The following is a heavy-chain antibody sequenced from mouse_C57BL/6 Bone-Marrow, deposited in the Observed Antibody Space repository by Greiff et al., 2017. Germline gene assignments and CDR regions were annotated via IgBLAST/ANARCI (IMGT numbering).Heavy chain of an antibody. CDR1: GYTFTSYI. J-gene: IGHJ1*03. Sequence: QVQLQQSGAALVRPGASVKMSCKASGYTFTSYIMHWVKQTPRRGLEWIGAIYPGNGDTSYNQKLKGKAPLTVDKSSSTAYMQLSSLTSDESAVYCCTRGDYHWDFDVWGTGTTVTVTS. CDR2: IYPGNGDT. CDR3: TRGDYHWDFDV. D-gene: IGHD2-4*01. V-gene: IGHV1-12*01.